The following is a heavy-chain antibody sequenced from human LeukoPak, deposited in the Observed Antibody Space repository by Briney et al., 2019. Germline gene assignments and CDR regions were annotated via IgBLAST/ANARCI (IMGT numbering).Heavy chain of an antibody. J-gene: IGHJ4*02. CDR1: GGSISSGGYY. Sequence: PSQTLSLTCTVSGGSISSGGYYWSWIRQHPGKGLEWIGYIYYSGSTYYNPSLKSRVTISVDTSKNQFSLKLSSVTAADTAVYYCARVPGLSPWWQQLVRTTDYFDYWGQGTLVTVSS. D-gene: IGHD6-13*01. V-gene: IGHV4-31*03. CDR3: ARVPGLSPWWQQLVRTTDYFDY. CDR2: IYYSGST.